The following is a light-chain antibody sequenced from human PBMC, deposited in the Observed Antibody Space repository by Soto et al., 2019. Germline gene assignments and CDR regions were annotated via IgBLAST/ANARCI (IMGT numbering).Light chain of an antibody. CDR2: HTS. Sequence: EIVLTQSPGTLSLSPGEGATLSCRASQSVSSFYLAWYQHKPGQAPRLLIYHTSIRATGIPDRFSGSGSGTDFTLTISRLEPEDFATYYCLQDFNYPWTFGQGTKVEI. V-gene: IGKV3-20*01. CDR3: LQDFNYPWT. J-gene: IGKJ1*01. CDR1: QSVSSFY.